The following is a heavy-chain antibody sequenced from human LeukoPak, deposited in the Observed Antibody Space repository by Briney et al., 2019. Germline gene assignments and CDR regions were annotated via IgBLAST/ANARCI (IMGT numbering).Heavy chain of an antibody. CDR3: ARTIISYSGGYLVSLPNYYYYYGMDA. J-gene: IGHJ6*02. V-gene: IGHV3-30*03. D-gene: IGHD1-26*01. CDR2: ISYDGSNK. CDR1: GFTFSSYG. Sequence: GGSLRLSCAASGFTFSSYGMHWVRQAPGKGLEWVAVISYDGSNKYYADSVKGRFTISRDNSKNTLYLQMNSLRAEDTAVYYCARTIISYSGGYLVSLPNYYYYYGMDAWGQGTTVTVSS.